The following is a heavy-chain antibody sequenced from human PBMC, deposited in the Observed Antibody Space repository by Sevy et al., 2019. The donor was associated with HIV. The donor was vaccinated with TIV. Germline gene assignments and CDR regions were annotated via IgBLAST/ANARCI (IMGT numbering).Heavy chain of an antibody. J-gene: IGHJ4*02. CDR3: ARESIGAVGDFDY. D-gene: IGHD6-13*01. CDR1: GGSISNYF. CDR2: IYYSGST. Sequence: SETLSLTCTVSGGSISNYFWSWIRQPPGKGLEWIGYIYYSGSTNYNPSLKSRVTISVDTSKNQFSLKLCSVTAADTAVYYCARESIGAVGDFDYWGQGTLVTVSS. V-gene: IGHV4-59*01.